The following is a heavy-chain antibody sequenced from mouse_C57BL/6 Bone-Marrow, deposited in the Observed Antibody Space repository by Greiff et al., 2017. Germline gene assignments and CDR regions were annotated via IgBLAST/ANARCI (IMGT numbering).Heavy chain of an antibody. D-gene: IGHD1-1*01. Sequence: QVQLKESGAELARPGASVKLSCKASGYTFTSYGISWVKQRTGQGLEWIGEIYPRSGNTYYNEKFKGKATLTADKSSSTAYMELRSLTSEDSAVYFCARFDYYGSSSLAWFAYWGQGTLVTVSA. CDR3: ARFDYYGSSSLAWFAY. CDR2: IYPRSGNT. CDR1: GYTFTSYG. V-gene: IGHV1-81*01. J-gene: IGHJ3*01.